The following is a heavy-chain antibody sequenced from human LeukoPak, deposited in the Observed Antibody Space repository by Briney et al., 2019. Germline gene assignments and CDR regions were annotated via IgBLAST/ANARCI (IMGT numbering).Heavy chain of an antibody. J-gene: IGHJ6*04. CDR1: GGSISSSSYY. CDR3: ARHVYGKGMYV. V-gene: IGHV4-39*07. D-gene: IGHD4-17*01. Sequence: SETLSLTCIVPGGSISSSSYYWAWIRQSPGKGLEWIGTFSSGGSAYYNPSLTSRVSISKDTSDNQFSLRLYSVTAADTAVYYCARHVYGKGMYVWGKGTTVTVSS. CDR2: FSSGGSA.